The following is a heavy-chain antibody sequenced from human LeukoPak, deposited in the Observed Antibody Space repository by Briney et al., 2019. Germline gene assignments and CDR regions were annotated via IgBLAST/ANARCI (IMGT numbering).Heavy chain of an antibody. CDR1: GYTFTSYG. CDR3: ARGGDSSSWYNWFDP. V-gene: IGHV1-2*02. D-gene: IGHD6-6*01. J-gene: IGHJ5*02. CDR2: INPNSGGT. Sequence: ASVKVSCKASGYTFTSYGISWVRQAPGQGLEWMGWINPNSGGTNYAQKFQGRVTMTRDTSISTAYMELSRLRSDDTAVYYCARGGDSSSWYNWFDPWGQGTLVTVSS.